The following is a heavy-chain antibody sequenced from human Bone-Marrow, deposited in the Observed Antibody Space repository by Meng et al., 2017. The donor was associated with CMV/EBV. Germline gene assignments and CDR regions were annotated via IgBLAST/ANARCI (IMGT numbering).Heavy chain of an antibody. J-gene: IGHJ4*02. CDR2: IIPILGIA. D-gene: IGHD2-2*01. V-gene: IGHV1-69*10. Sequence: SVKVSCKASGGTFSSYAIGWVRQAPGQGLEWMGGIIPILGIANYAQKFQGRVTITADKSTSTAYMELSSLRSEDTAVYYCARDSGLLGYCSSTSCYVFDYWGQGTLVTVSS. CDR1: GGTFSSYA. CDR3: ARDSGLLGYCSSTSCYVFDY.